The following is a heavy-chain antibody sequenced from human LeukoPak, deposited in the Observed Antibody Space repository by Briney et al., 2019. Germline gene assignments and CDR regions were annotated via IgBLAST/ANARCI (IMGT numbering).Heavy chain of an antibody. Sequence: GGSLGLSLAASGLTFSSYSMNWVRKAPGKGLEWASSIIISSSYIYYADSVKGRFTISRDNAKNSLYLQMNSLRAEDTAVYYCARVAADIVVVPAALNDYWGQGTLVTVSS. V-gene: IGHV3-21*01. CDR1: GLTFSSYS. J-gene: IGHJ4*02. D-gene: IGHD2-2*01. CDR3: ARVAADIVVVPAALNDY. CDR2: IIISSSYI.